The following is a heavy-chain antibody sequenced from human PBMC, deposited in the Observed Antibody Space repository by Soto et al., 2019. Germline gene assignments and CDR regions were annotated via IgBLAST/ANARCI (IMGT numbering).Heavy chain of an antibody. CDR3: ARDLDCSSTSCPEGDAFDI. J-gene: IGHJ3*02. CDR1: GVSISSYY. D-gene: IGHD2-2*01. Sequence: SETLSLTCTVSGVSISSYYWSWIRQPPGKGLEWIGYIYYSGSTNYNPSLKSRVTISVDTSKNQFSLKLSSVTAADTAVYYCARDLDCSSTSCPEGDAFDIWGQGTMVTVS. CDR2: IYYSGST. V-gene: IGHV4-59*01.